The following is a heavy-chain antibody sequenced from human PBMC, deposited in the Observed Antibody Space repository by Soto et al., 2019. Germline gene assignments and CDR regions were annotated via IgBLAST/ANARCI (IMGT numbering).Heavy chain of an antibody. D-gene: IGHD5-12*01. J-gene: IGHJ4*02. V-gene: IGHV4-59*08. CDR2: IYYSGST. CDR1: GGSISSYY. Sequence: QVQLQESGPGLVKPSETLSLTCTVSGGSISSYYWSWIRQPPGKGLEWIGYIYYSGSTNYNPSLKSRVTISVDTSKNQFPLKLSSVTAADTAVYYCARLRGYSGYDKFDYWGQGTLVTVSS. CDR3: ARLRGYSGYDKFDY.